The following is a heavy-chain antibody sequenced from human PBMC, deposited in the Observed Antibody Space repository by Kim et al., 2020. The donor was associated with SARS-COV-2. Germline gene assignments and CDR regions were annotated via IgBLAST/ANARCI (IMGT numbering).Heavy chain of an antibody. Sequence: ALSASVKGRFTISRDDPKNTAYLQMDSLKTEDTAVYFCTRLRDDLLTGYDYWGQGTLVTVSS. J-gene: IGHJ4*02. D-gene: IGHD3-9*01. V-gene: IGHV3-73*01. CDR3: TRLRDDLLTGYDY.